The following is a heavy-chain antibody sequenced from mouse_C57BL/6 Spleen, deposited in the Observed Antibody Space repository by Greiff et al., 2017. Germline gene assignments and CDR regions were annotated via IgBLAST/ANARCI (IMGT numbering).Heavy chain of an antibody. CDR1: GYTFTSYW. CDR2: IHPSDSDT. J-gene: IGHJ2*01. V-gene: IGHV1-74*01. D-gene: IGHD2-5*01. Sequence: QVQLQQPGAELVKPGASVKVSCKASGYTFTSYWMHWVKQRPGQGLEWIGRIHPSDSDTNYNQKLKGKATLTVDKSSSTAYMQLSSLTSEDSAVYYCATYYSNYNDFDYWGQGTTLTVSS. CDR3: ATYYSNYNDFDY.